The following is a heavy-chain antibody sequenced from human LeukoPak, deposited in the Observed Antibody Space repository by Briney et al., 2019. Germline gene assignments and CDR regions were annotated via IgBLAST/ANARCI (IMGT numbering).Heavy chain of an antibody. J-gene: IGHJ4*02. Sequence: SETLSLTCTASGGSITSSSYYWGWIRQPPGKGLEWIGSIYYSGSTYYNPSLKSRVTISADTSKNQFSLKLSSVTAADTAVYYCARRGVTTQSFDHWGQGTLVTVSS. D-gene: IGHD4-17*01. CDR1: GGSITSSSYY. V-gene: IGHV4-39*01. CDR3: ARRGVTTQSFDH. CDR2: IYYSGST.